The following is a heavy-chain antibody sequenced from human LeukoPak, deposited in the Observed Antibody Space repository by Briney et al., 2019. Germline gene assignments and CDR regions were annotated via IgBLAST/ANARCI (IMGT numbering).Heavy chain of an antibody. J-gene: IGHJ4*02. Sequence: GGSLRLSCAASGVTLSTFWMTWVRQAPGKGLEWVANIKEDGSEKYYVDSLKGRFTISRDNAKNSLYLQMNSLRAEDTAVYYCARMKGCSSTTCYFAIYWGQGTLVTVSS. V-gene: IGHV3-7*05. CDR1: GVTLSTFW. CDR2: IKEDGSEK. CDR3: ARMKGCSSTTCYFAIY. D-gene: IGHD2-2*01.